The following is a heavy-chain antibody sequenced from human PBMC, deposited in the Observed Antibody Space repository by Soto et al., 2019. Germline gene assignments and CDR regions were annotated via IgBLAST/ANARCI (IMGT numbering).Heavy chain of an antibody. CDR2: ISYDGSNK. D-gene: IGHD3-3*01. CDR1: GFTFSSYA. Sequence: QVQLVESGGGVVQPGRSLRLSCAASGFTFSSYAMHWVRQAPGKGLEWVAVISYDGSNKYYADSVKGRFTISRDNSKNTLYLQMNSLRAEDTAVYYCARTMDTIFGAFYYYGMDVWGQGTTVTVSS. CDR3: ARTMDTIFGAFYYYGMDV. J-gene: IGHJ6*02. V-gene: IGHV3-30-3*01.